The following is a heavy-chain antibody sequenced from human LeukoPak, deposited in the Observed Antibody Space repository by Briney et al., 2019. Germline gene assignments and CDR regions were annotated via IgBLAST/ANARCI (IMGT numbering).Heavy chain of an antibody. V-gene: IGHV3-21*01. CDR1: GFTFISYA. CDR3: ARGSGNRLDY. J-gene: IGHJ4*02. D-gene: IGHD1-14*01. Sequence: GTSLRLSCAASGFTFISYAIHWVRQAPGKGLEWVSSISSSSSYIYYADSVKGRFTISRDNAKNSLYLQMNSLRAEDTAVYYCARGSGNRLDYWGQGTLVTVSS. CDR2: ISSSSSYI.